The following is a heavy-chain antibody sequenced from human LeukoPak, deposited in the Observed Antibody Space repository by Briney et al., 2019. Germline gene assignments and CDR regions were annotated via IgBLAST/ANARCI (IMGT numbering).Heavy chain of an antibody. CDR1: GFTFSSYS. J-gene: IGHJ5*02. D-gene: IGHD3-10*01. Sequence: GGSLRLSCAASGFTFSSYSMNWVRQAPGKGLEWVSSISSSSSYIYYADSVKGRFTISRDNAKNSLYLQMNSLRAEDTAVYYGARRPRYYYVSGSPQNWFDPGARGTLVTVSS. V-gene: IGHV3-21*01. CDR3: ARRPRYYYVSGSPQNWFDP. CDR2: ISSSSSYI.